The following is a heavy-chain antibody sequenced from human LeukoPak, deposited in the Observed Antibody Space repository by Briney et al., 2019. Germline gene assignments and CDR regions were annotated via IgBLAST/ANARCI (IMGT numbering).Heavy chain of an antibody. V-gene: IGHV3-7*03. Sequence: GGSLRLSCAASGFAFSNYWMTWVRQAPGKGLEWVANINRDGSERYHVDSVKGRFTISRDDAKSSLYLQMNSLRAEDTAVYYCARDGYKAFDFDYWGQGTLVTVSS. D-gene: IGHD5-24*01. J-gene: IGHJ4*02. CDR2: INRDGSER. CDR3: ARDGYKAFDFDY. CDR1: GFAFSNYW.